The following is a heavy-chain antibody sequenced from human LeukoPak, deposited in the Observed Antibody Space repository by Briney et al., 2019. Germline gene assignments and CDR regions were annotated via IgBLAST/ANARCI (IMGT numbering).Heavy chain of an antibody. CDR2: ISYDGSNK. Sequence: GGSLRLSCAASGFTFSSYAMHWVRQAPGKGLEWVAVISYDGSNKYYADSVKGRFTISRDNSKNTLYLQMNSLRAEDTAVYYCASSGYKLGEGAFDIWGQGTMVTVSS. CDR1: GFTFSSYA. J-gene: IGHJ3*02. V-gene: IGHV3-30-3*01. D-gene: IGHD3-22*01. CDR3: ASSGYKLGEGAFDI.